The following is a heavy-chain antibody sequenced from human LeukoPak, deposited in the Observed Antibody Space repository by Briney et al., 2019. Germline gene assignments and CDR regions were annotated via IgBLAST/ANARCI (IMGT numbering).Heavy chain of an antibody. J-gene: IGHJ6*02. CDR1: GYTLTELS. CDR3: ATQAIIAARPGYYYYYGMDV. D-gene: IGHD6-6*01. V-gene: IGHV1-24*01. Sequence: GASVKVSCKVSGYTLTELSMHWVRQAPGKGLEWMGGFDPEDGETIYAQKFQGRVTMTEDTSTDTAYMELSSLRSEDTAVYYCATQAIIAARPGYYYYYGMDVWGQGTTVTVSS. CDR2: FDPEDGET.